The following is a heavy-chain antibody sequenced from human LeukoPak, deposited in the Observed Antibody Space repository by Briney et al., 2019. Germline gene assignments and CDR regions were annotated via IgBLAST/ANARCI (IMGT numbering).Heavy chain of an antibody. Sequence: GGSLRLSCAASGFTFSSYGMHWVRQAPGKGLEWVAVISYDGSNKYYADSVKGRFTISRDNSKNTLYLQMNSLRAEDTAVYYCAKLLGTIYPLWGMDVWGQGTTVTVSS. V-gene: IGHV3-30*18. J-gene: IGHJ6*02. CDR2: ISYDGSNK. CDR3: AKLLGTIYPLWGMDV. CDR1: GFTFSSYG. D-gene: IGHD2-21*01.